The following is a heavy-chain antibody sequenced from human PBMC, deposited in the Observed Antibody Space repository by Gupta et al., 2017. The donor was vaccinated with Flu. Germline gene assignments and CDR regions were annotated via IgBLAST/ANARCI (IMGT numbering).Heavy chain of an antibody. V-gene: IGHV1-18*03. D-gene: IGHD3-22*01. CDR3: ARDGPTLDYYGRGGFYYYLH. Sequence: QAPGQGLEWMGWINPYNGDTKFAQKCRGRVTMTADTSTSTHYLELRRLTSDDMAVYFCARDGPTLDYYGRGGFYYYLHWGQGTLVAVSS. J-gene: IGHJ4*02. CDR2: INPYNGDT.